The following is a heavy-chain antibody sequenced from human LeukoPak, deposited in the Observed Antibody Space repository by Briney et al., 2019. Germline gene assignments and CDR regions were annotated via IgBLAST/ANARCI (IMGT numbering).Heavy chain of an antibody. V-gene: IGHV1-46*01. CDR2: INPSGGST. CDR1: GYTFTSYY. J-gene: IGHJ6*03. CDR3: AKDRCSNGIGCYYYYMDV. D-gene: IGHD2-8*01. Sequence: ASVKVSCKASGYTFTSYYMHWVRQAPGQGLEWMGIINPSGGSTSYAQKFQGRVTMTRDMSTSTVYMELSSLRSEDTAVYYCAKDRCSNGIGCYYYYMDVWGKGTTVTTSS.